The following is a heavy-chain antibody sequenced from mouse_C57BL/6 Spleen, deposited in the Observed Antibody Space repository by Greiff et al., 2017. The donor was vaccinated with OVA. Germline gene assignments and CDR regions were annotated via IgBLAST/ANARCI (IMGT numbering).Heavy chain of an antibody. CDR1: GYTFTSYW. V-gene: IGHV1-64*01. D-gene: IGHD2-2*01. J-gene: IGHJ3*01. CDR3: ARGGYDGAY. Sequence: QVQLQQSGAELVKPGASVKLSCKASGYTFTSYWMHWVKQRPGQGLEWIGMIHPNSGSTKYNEKFKSKATLTVDKSSSTAYMQLSSLTSEDSAVYYCARGGYDGAYWGQGTLVTVSA. CDR2: IHPNSGST.